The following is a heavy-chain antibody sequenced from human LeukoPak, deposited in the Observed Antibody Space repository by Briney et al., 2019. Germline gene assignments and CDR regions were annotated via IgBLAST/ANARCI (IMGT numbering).Heavy chain of an antibody. V-gene: IGHV1-46*01. D-gene: IGHD1-1*01. CDR2: SNPSGDST. J-gene: IGHJ4*02. Sequence: ASVKVSCKASGYTFTNYYIHWVRQAPGHGLEWMGISNPSGDSTNYAQKFQGRVTMTRDTSTSTVYMDLSSLRSEDTAVYYCARWTTTFLDYWGPGTLVTVSS. CDR1: GYTFTNYY. CDR3: ARWTTTFLDY.